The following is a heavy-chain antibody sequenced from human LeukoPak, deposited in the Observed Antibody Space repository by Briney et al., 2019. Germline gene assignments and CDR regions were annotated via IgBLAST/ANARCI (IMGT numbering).Heavy chain of an antibody. CDR3: VRDQGWNNALDI. D-gene: IGHD1/OR15-1a*01. CDR2: VNPSVSST. V-gene: IGHV1-46*01. Sequence: ASVKVSCRASGYTLSSYFIHWVRRAPAQRLEWMGIVNPSVSSTSYAQQFQGRVTMTRDTSTSTVYMERSGLRSQDTAVYYCVRDQGWNNALDIWGQGTMVTVS. CDR1: GYTLSSYF. J-gene: IGHJ3*02.